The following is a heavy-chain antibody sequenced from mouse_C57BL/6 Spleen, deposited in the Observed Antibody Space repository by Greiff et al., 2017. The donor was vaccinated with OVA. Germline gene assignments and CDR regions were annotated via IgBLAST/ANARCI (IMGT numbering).Heavy chain of an antibody. V-gene: IGHV5-17*01. J-gene: IGHJ3*01. CDR2: ISSGSSTI. D-gene: IGHD1-1*01. Sequence: EVKLVESGGGLVKPGGSLKLSCAASGFTFSDYGMHWVRQAPEKGLEWVPYISSGSSTIYYADTVKGRFTISRDNAKNTLFLQMTSLRSEDTAMYYCARPDGSTAWFAYWGQGTLVTVSA. CDR1: GFTFSDYG. CDR3: ARPDGSTAWFAY.